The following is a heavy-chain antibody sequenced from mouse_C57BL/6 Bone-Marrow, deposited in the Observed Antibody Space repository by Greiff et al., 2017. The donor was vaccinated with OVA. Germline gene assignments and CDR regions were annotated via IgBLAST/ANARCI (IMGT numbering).Heavy chain of an antibody. CDR1: GYSITSDY. CDR3: ARSIYYGSSYDYAMDY. Sequence: DVMLVESGPGLAKPSQTLSLTCSVTGYSITSDYWNWIRKFPGNKLEYMGYISYSGSTYYNPSLKSRISITRDTSKNQYYLQLNSVTTEDTATYYCARSIYYGSSYDYAMDYWGQGTSDTVSS. CDR2: ISYSGST. D-gene: IGHD1-1*01. J-gene: IGHJ4*01. V-gene: IGHV3-8*01.